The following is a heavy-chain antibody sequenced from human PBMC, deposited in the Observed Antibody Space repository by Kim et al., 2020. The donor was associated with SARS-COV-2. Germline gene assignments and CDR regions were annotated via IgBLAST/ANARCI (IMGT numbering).Heavy chain of an antibody. D-gene: IGHD3-10*01. Sequence: GGSLRLSCAASGFTFSSYWMSWVRQAPGKGLEWVANVKQGGSEKYYLDSVKGRFTISRDNAKNSLYLQMNSLRAEDTAVYYCARRTFVRGVIPTFYYFDYWGQGTLVTVSS. CDR1: GFTFSSYW. J-gene: IGHJ4*02. CDR2: VKQGGSEK. V-gene: IGHV3-7*01. CDR3: ARRTFVRGVIPTFYYFDY.